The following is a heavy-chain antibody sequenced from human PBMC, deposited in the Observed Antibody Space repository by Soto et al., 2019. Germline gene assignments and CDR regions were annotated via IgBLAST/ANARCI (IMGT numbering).Heavy chain of an antibody. V-gene: IGHV3-21*01. CDR3: ARAYCSGGSCYPFDY. Sequence: PGGSLRLSCPASGFTLSSYSINWVRQAPGKGLEWVSSISSSSSYIYYADSVKGRFTISRDNAKNSLYLQMNSLRAEDTAVYYCARAYCSGGSCYPFDYWGQGTPVTVSS. CDR2: ISSSSSYI. D-gene: IGHD2-15*01. J-gene: IGHJ4*02. CDR1: GFTLSSYS.